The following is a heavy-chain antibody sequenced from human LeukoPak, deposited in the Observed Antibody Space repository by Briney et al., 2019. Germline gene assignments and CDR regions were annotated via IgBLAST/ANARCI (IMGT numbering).Heavy chain of an antibody. CDR3: ARVSSDCSSTSCYVYDAFDI. Sequence: ASVKVSCKASGYTFTSYYMHWVRQAPGQGLEWMGIINPSGGSTSYAQKFQGRVTMTRDTSTSTVYMELSSLRSENPGLYYCARVSSDCSSTSCYVYDAFDIWGQGTMVTVSS. CDR2: INPSGGST. J-gene: IGHJ3*02. V-gene: IGHV1-46*01. D-gene: IGHD2-2*01. CDR1: GYTFTSYY.